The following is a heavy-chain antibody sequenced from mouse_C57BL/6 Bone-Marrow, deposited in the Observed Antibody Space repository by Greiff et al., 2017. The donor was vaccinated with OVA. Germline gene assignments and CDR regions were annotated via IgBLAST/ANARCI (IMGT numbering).Heavy chain of an antibody. Sequence: QVQLKQSGSELRSPGSSVKLSCKDFDSEVFPIAYMSWVRQKPGHGFEWIGGILPSIGRTIYGEKFEDKATLDADTLSNTAYLELNSLTSEDSAIYYCARGFYYYGSSYENFDVWGTGTTVTVSS. CDR1: DSEVFPIAY. V-gene: IGHV15-2*01. CDR2: ILPSIGRT. CDR3: ARGFYYYGSSYENFDV. J-gene: IGHJ1*03. D-gene: IGHD1-1*01.